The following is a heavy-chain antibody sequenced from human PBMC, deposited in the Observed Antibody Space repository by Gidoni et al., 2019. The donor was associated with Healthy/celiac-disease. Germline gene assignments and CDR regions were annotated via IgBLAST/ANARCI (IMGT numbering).Heavy chain of an antibody. V-gene: IGHV4-34*01. CDR2: INHSGST. D-gene: IGHD4-17*01. Sequence: QVQLQQLGAGLLKPSETLSLTCAVYGGSFSGYYWSWIRQPPGKGLEWIGEINHSGSTNYNPSRKSRVTISVDTSKNQFSLKLSSVTAADTAVYYCARDPPYGDYVGDAFDIWGQGTMVTVSS. J-gene: IGHJ3*02. CDR1: GGSFSGYY. CDR3: ARDPPYGDYVGDAFDI.